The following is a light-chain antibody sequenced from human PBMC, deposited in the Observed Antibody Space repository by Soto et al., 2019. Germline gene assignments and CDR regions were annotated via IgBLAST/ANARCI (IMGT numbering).Light chain of an antibody. CDR1: ESLVHSDGNTY. V-gene: IGKV2-30*02. CDR2: RVS. Sequence: IQSPVSLPVSSGQPGSIACRSSESLVHSDGNTYLNWFQQRPGQSPRRLLYRVSNRDSGVPDKFSGSGSGTNFTLKISWVEAEDVGVYYCMQGTHWPRTFGQGTKVDI. CDR3: MQGTHWPRT. J-gene: IGKJ1*01.